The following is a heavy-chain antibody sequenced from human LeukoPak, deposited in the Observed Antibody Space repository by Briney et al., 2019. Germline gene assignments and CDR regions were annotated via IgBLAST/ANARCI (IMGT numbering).Heavy chain of an antibody. CDR2: IRSKANSYAT. J-gene: IGHJ4*02. CDR1: GFTFSGSA. Sequence: PGGSLRLSCAASGFTFSGSAMHWVRQASGKGLEWVGRIRSKANSYATAYAASVKGRFTISRDDSKNTAYLQMNSLKTEDTAVYYCARETPTYYYEPGGGYYFDYWGQGTLVTVSS. CDR3: ARETPTYYYEPGGGYYFDY. V-gene: IGHV3-73*01. D-gene: IGHD3-22*01.